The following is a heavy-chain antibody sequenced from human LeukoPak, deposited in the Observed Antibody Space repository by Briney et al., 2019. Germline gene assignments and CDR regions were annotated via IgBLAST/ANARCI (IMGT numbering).Heavy chain of an antibody. CDR2: IYYSGST. CDR3: AREAGDFWSGPYYFDY. V-gene: IGHV4-59*01. CDR1: GGSISSYY. D-gene: IGHD3-3*01. Sequence: SETLSLTCTVSGGSISSYYWSWIRQPPGKGLEWIGYIYYSGSTNYNPSLKSRVTISVDTSKNQFSLKLSSVTAADTAVYYCAREAGDFWSGPYYFDYWGQGTLVTVSS. J-gene: IGHJ4*02.